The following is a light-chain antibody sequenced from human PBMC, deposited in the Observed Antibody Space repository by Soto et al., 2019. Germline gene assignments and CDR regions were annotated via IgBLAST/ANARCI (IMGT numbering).Light chain of an antibody. V-gene: IGKV1-5*01. CDR2: DAS. CDR1: QSISSW. Sequence: DIQMTQSPSTLSASVGDRVTITCRASQSISSWLAWYQQKPGKAPKLLIYDASSLDSGVPSGFSGSGSGTEFTLTISSLQTDDFATYYCQQYNSYSKTFGQGTRVEIK. CDR3: QQYNSYSKT. J-gene: IGKJ1*01.